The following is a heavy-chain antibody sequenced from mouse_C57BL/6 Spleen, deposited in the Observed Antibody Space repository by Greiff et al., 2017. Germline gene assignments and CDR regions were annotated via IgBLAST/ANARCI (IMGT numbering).Heavy chain of an antibody. CDR1: GFTFSSYT. J-gene: IGHJ2*01. CDR3: ARDYGNYCDD. Sequence: EVQLVESGGGLVKPGGSLKLSCAASGFTFSSYTMSWVRQTPEKRLEWVATISGGGGNTYYPDSVKGRFTISRDNAKNTLYLQMSSLRSEDTALYYCARDYGNYCDDWGQGTTLTVAS. CDR2: ISGGGGNT. V-gene: IGHV5-9*01. D-gene: IGHD2-1*01.